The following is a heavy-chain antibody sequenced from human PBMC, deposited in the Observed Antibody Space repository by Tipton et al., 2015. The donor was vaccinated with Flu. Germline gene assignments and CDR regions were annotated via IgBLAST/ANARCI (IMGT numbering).Heavy chain of an antibody. J-gene: IGHJ3*02. D-gene: IGHD6-13*01. CDR2: IIPIFGTA. Sequence: QSGAEVKKPGSSVKVSCKASGGTFSSYAISWVRQAPGQGLEWMGGIIPIFGTANYAQKFQGRVTITADKSTSTAYMELSSLRSEDTAVYYCARHRQGGGQQLVAGAFDIWGQGTMVTVSS. V-gene: IGHV1-69*06. CDR3: ARHRQGGGQQLVAGAFDI. CDR1: GGTFSSYA.